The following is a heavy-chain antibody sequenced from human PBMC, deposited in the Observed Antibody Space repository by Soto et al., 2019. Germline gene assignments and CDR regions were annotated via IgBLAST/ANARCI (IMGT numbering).Heavy chain of an antibody. CDR2: ISSSSSYI. Sequence: GGSLRLSCAASGFTFSSYSMNWVRQAPGKGLEWVSSISSSSSYIYYADSVKGRFTISRDNAKNSLYLQMNSLRAEDTAVYYCARDGPSLGLDFDYWGQGTLVTVSS. CDR3: ARDGPSLGLDFDY. V-gene: IGHV3-21*01. J-gene: IGHJ4*02. CDR1: GFTFSSYS.